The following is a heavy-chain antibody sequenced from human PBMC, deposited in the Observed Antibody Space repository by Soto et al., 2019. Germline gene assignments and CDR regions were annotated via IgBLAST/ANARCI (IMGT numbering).Heavy chain of an antibody. V-gene: IGHV4-39*01. D-gene: IGHD3-10*01. CDR2: IYYSGST. CDR3: AKGGSGSYSNAYDI. Sequence: QLQLQESGPGLVKPSETLSLTCTVSGGSISSSSYYWGWICQPPGKGLEWIGSIYYSGSTYYNPSLKSRVTLXVXTXXSQFSLKLSSVPAADTAVYYCAKGGSGSYSNAYDIWGQGTMVTVSS. J-gene: IGHJ3*02. CDR1: GGSISSSSYY.